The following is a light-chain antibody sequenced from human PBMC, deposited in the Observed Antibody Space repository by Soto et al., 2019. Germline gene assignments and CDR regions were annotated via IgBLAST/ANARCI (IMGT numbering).Light chain of an antibody. Sequence: DIVMTQSPDSLAVSLGERATINCKSSQSVLYSSNNKNYLAWYQQKPGQPPKLLIYWASTRESGVPDRFSGSGSGTDFTLTISSLQAEDVTVSYCQQYYSTRTFGQGTKVEI. J-gene: IGKJ1*01. V-gene: IGKV4-1*01. CDR2: WAS. CDR1: QSVLYSSNNKNY. CDR3: QQYYSTRT.